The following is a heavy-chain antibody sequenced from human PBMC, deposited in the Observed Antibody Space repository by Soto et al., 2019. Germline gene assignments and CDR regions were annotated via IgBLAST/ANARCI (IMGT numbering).Heavy chain of an antibody. CDR2: IYSGGST. J-gene: IGHJ4*02. D-gene: IGHD3-10*01. Sequence: ESGGGLVQPGGSLRLSCAASGFTVSSNYMSWVRQAPGKGLEWVSVIYSGGSTYYADSVKGRFTICRHNSKNTLYLQMNSLRAEDTAVYYCARVRRAPVRGVIDYWGQGTLVTVSS. CDR1: GFTVSSNY. CDR3: ARVRRAPVRGVIDY. V-gene: IGHV3-53*04.